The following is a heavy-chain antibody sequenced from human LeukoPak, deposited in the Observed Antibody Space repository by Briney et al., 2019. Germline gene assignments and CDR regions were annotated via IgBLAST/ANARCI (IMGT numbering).Heavy chain of an antibody. V-gene: IGHV1-2*02. CDR1: GSTFTGYY. J-gene: IGHJ4*02. Sequence: ASVKVSCKASGSTFTGYYMHWVRQAPGQGLEWMGWVNPNSGGTNYAQKFQGRVTMTRDTSISTAYMELSRLRSDDTAVYYCARGDYQLLGAKDDYWGQGTLVTVSS. CDR3: ARGDYQLLGAKDDY. CDR2: VNPNSGGT. D-gene: IGHD2-2*01.